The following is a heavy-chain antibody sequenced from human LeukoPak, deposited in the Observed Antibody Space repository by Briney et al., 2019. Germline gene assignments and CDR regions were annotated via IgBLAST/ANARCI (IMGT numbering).Heavy chain of an antibody. CDR1: GDTFSNYV. J-gene: IGHJ3*01. CDR3: ARDDPDVVVIPGAADV. D-gene: IGHD2-21*01. V-gene: IGHV1-69*13. CDR2: ITPMFGST. Sequence: SVKVSCKASGDTFSNYVISWFRQAPGQRPEWMGGITPMFGSTYFTQKFQGRVTFTADDSTTTAYMELSSLKFEDTAVYYCARDDPDVVVIPGAADVWGQGTLVTVSS.